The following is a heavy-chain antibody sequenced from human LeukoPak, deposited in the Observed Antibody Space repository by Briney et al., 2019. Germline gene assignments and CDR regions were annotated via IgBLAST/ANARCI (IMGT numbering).Heavy chain of an antibody. V-gene: IGHV1-46*01. Sequence: GASVKVSCKASGYTFTSYYMHWVRQAPGQGLEWMGIINPSGGSTSYAQKFQGRVTMTSDTSTSTVYMELSSLRSEDTAVYYCARESVRLDHLYDYGEHRDHGHFDYWGQGTLVTVSS. CDR1: GYTFTSYY. D-gene: IGHD4-17*01. J-gene: IGHJ4*02. CDR3: ARESVRLDHLYDYGEHRDHGHFDY. CDR2: INPSGGST.